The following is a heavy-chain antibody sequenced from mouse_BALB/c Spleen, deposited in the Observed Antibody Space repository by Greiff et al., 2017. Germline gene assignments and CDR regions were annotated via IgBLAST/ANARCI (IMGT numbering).Heavy chain of an antibody. D-gene: IGHD1-1*02. J-gene: IGHJ3*01. V-gene: IGHV5-9-4*01. Sequence: EVMLVESGGGLVQPGGSLKLSCAASGFTFSSYAMSWVRQSPEKRLEWVAEISSGGSYTYYPDTVTGRFTISRDNAKNTLYLEMSSLRSEDTAMYYCARDGSYLRGQGTLVTVSA. CDR2: ISSGGSYT. CDR1: GFTFSSYA. CDR3: ARDGSYL.